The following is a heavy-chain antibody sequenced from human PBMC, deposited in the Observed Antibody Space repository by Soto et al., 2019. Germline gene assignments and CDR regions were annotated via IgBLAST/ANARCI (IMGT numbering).Heavy chain of an antibody. D-gene: IGHD6-13*01. Sequence: GGSLRLSCAASGFTFSSYWMHWVRQAPGKGLVWVSRINSDGSSTSYADSVKGRFTISRDNAKNTLYLQMNSLRAEDTAVYYCTSLPSWYSAFDIWGQGTMVTV. CDR2: INSDGSST. V-gene: IGHV3-74*01. J-gene: IGHJ3*02. CDR3: TSLPSWYSAFDI. CDR1: GFTFSSYW.